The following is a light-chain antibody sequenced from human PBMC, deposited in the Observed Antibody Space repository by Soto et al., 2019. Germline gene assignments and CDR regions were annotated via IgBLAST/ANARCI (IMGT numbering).Light chain of an antibody. CDR2: NND. V-gene: IGLV1-44*01. Sequence: QAVVTQPPSASGTPGQRVTISCSGSRSNIGSNSVNWYQQVPGTAPQLLMYNNDQRPSGVPDRFSGSKSGTSASLAISGLQSEDEADYYCATWDDSLRGYVFGTGTKVTVL. CDR3: ATWDDSLRGYV. CDR1: RSNIGSNS. J-gene: IGLJ1*01.